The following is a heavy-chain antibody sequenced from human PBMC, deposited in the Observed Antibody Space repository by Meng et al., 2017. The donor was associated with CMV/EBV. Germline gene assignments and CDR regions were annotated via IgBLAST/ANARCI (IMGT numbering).Heavy chain of an antibody. V-gene: IGHV1-46*01. D-gene: IGHD3-22*01. CDR1: GYTFTSYY. J-gene: IGHJ4*02. Sequence: ASVKVSCKASGYTFTSYYMHWVRQAPGQGLEWMGIINPSGSSTSYAQKFQGRVTMTRDTSTSTVYMELSSLRSEDTAVYYCARDKNLYDSSGYYLFGYWGQGTLVTVSS. CDR2: INPSGSST. CDR3: ARDKNLYDSSGYYLFGY.